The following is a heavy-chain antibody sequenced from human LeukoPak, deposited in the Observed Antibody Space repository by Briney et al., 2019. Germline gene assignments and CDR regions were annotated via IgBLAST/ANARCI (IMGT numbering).Heavy chain of an antibody. CDR3: ARDLGQYYDTSDNWFDP. J-gene: IGHJ5*02. CDR2: INSDGINT. Sequence: GGSLRLSCAASGLTFSNYWMHWVRQAPGKGLVWVSRINSDGINTSYADSVKGRFSISRDNAKNTLNLQMNSLRAEDTAVYYCARDLGQYYDTSDNWFDPWGQGTLVTVSS. D-gene: IGHD3-22*01. CDR1: GLTFSNYW. V-gene: IGHV3-74*01.